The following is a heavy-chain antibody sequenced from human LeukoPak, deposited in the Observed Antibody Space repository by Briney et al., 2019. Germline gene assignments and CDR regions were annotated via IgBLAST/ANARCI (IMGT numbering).Heavy chain of an antibody. Sequence: GGSLRLSCVASGLPIADFAMHWVRQAPGKGRECVCLIRGDGVSTFYADSVKGRFSISRDNSKNSLDQEMISLRTEDAAMYYCAKESGKFDYWGQGTLVAVSS. CDR3: AKESGKFDY. V-gene: IGHV3-43*02. CDR2: IRGDGVST. J-gene: IGHJ4*02. CDR1: GLPIADFA.